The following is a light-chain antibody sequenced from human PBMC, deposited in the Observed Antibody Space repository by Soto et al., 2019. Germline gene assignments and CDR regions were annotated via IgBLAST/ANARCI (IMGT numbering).Light chain of an antibody. CDR1: SSDVGGYNY. CDR3: SSYTSSSTIV. Sequence: QSALTQPASVSGSPGQTITISCTGTSSDVGGYNYVSWYQQHPGKAPKLVIYDDSNRPSGVSNRFSGSKSGNTASLTISGLQAEDEADYYCSSYTSSSTIVFGTGTKVTVL. V-gene: IGLV2-14*01. CDR2: DDS. J-gene: IGLJ1*01.